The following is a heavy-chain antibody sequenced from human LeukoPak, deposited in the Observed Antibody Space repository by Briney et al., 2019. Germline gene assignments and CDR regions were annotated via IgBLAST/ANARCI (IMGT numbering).Heavy chain of an antibody. V-gene: IGHV3-53*01. J-gene: IGHJ4*02. CDR3: ARMPTPRLHFDY. D-gene: IGHD2-21*02. Sequence: GESLRLSCAASGFSVSRNYMSWVRQAPGKGLEWVSIIYSGSSTYYADSVKDRFTISRDNSKNTLYLQMNSLRAEDTAVYYCARMPTPRLHFDYWGQGTLVTVSS. CDR2: IYSGSST. CDR1: GFSVSRNY.